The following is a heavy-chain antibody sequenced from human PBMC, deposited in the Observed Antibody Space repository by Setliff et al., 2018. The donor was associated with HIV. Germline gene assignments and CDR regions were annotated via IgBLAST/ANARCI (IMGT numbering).Heavy chain of an antibody. CDR1: GYTFSSFA. V-gene: IGHV1-18*01. D-gene: IGHD6-19*01. CDR3: ARDAPRQWLEQKAFDI. J-gene: IGHJ3*02. Sequence: ASVKVSCKASGYTFSSFAISWVRRAPGHGLEWMGWISPYNGNTNYAQKLQGRVTMTTDTSTSTAYMELRSLRSDDTAVYYCARDAPRQWLEQKAFDIWGQGTMVTVSS. CDR2: ISPYNGNT.